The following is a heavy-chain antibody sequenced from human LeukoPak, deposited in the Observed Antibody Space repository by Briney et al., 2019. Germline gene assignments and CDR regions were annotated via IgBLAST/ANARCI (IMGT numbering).Heavy chain of an antibody. V-gene: IGHV4-39*07. D-gene: IGHD3-10*01. CDR1: GGSISSSSYY. CDR2: IYYSGST. Sequence: PSETLSLTCTVSGGSISSSSYYWGWIRQPPGKGLEWIGSIYYSGSTYYNPSLKSRVTISVDTSKNQFSLKLSSVTAADTAVYYCASRAMGWFGELSPFDYWGQGTLVTVSS. J-gene: IGHJ4*02. CDR3: ASRAMGWFGELSPFDY.